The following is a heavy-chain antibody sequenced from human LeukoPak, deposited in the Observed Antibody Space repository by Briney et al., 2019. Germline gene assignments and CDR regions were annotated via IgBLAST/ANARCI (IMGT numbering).Heavy chain of an antibody. CDR3: ARDVSRTSWTWR. D-gene: IGHD2-2*01. CDR1: GGSIIDTNYY. V-gene: IGHV4-39*01. CDR2: IYYTGTT. Sequence: SETLSLTCSVSGGSIIDTNYYWAWIRQPPGKGLEWIANIYYTGTTYYNPSLKSRVSISVDTSNNQFSLRLTSVTAADTAVYYCARDVSRTSWTWRWGQGTVVTVSS. J-gene: IGHJ3*01.